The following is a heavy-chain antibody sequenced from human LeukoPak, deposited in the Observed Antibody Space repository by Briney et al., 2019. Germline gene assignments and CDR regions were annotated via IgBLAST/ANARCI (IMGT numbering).Heavy chain of an antibody. Sequence: GGSLRLSCAASGFTFDDYGMSWVRQAPGKGLEWVSGINWSGGSTGYADSVKGRFTISRDNAKNSLYLQMNSLRAEDTAVYYCARDVATISNWFDPWGQGTLVTVSS. V-gene: IGHV3-20*04. D-gene: IGHD5-24*01. J-gene: IGHJ5*02. CDR1: GFTFDDYG. CDR2: INWSGGST. CDR3: ARDVATISNWFDP.